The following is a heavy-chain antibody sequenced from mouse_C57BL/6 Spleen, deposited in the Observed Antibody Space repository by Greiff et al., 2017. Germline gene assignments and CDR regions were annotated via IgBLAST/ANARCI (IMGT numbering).Heavy chain of an antibody. Sequence: QVQLQQPVAELLNPGASVKLSCKASGYTFPIYWMHWVQQSPGQGLEWIGMIPPNIGSTNYTEKFKSKATLTVDNSSSTAYMQLSSLTSEDSAVYYWTRERAYGNYVSWFAYCGQGTPVPDSA. V-gene: IGHV1-64*01. CDR3: TRERAYGNYVSWFAY. D-gene: IGHD2-1*01. J-gene: IGHJ3*01. CDR2: IPPNIGST. CDR1: GYTFPIYW.